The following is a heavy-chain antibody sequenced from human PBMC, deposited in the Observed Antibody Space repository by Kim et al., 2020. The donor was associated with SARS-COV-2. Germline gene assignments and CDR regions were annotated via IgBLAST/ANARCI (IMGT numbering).Heavy chain of an antibody. CDR2: IWYDGSNK. Sequence: GGSLRLSCAASGFTFSSYGMHWVRQAPGKGLEWVAVIWYDGSNKYYADSVKGRFTISRDNSKNTLYLQMNSLRAEDTAVYYCARDLLVGATSYGMDVWGQENTVTLSS. CDR3: ARDLLVGATSYGMDV. J-gene: IGHJ6*02. CDR1: GFTFSSYG. V-gene: IGHV3-33*01. D-gene: IGHD1-26*01.